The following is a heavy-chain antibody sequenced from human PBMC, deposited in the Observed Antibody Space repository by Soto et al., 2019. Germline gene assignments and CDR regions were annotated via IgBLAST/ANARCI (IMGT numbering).Heavy chain of an antibody. CDR3: AHSLGEVITTSTPLTYYNWFDP. CDR2: IYWDDDK. Sequence: SGPTLVNPTQTLTLTCTFSGFSLSTSGVGVGWIRQPPGKALEWLALIYWDDDKRYSPSLKSRLTITKDTSKNQVVLTMTNMDPVDTATYYCAHSLGEVITTSTPLTYYNWFDPWGQGTLVTVSS. V-gene: IGHV2-5*02. J-gene: IGHJ5*02. D-gene: IGHD3-22*01. CDR1: GFSLSTSGVG.